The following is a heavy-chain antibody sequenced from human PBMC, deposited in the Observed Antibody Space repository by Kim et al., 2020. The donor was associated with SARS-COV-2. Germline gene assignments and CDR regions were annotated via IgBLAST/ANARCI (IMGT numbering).Heavy chain of an antibody. Sequence: GGSLRLSCAASGFTFSSYGMHWVRQALGKGLEWVAVISYDGSNKYYADSVKGRFTISRDNSKNTLYLQMNSLRAEDTAVYYCASYGSGSYYNSLDYYYGMDVWGQGTTVTVSS. CDR2: ISYDGSNK. J-gene: IGHJ6*02. CDR1: GFTFSSYG. D-gene: IGHD3-10*01. CDR3: ASYGSGSYYNSLDYYYGMDV. V-gene: IGHV3-30*03.